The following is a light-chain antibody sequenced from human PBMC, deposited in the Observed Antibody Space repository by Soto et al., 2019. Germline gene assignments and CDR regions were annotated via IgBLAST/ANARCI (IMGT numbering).Light chain of an antibody. CDR1: QSVLYSSDNKNY. V-gene: IGKV4-1*01. CDR2: WAS. CDR3: HQYYTTPLA. Sequence: DIVMTQSPDSLAVSLGERATINCKSSQSVLYSSDNKNYLAWYRQKPGQPPKLLIYWASTRESGVPDRFRGGGSGTDFTLTISSLQAEDVEVYYCHQYYTTPLALGGGTKVDIK. J-gene: IGKJ4*01.